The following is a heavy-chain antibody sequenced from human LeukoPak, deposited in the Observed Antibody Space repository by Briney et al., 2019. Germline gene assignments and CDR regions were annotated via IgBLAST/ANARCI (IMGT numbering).Heavy chain of an antibody. J-gene: IGHJ5*02. Sequence: SETLSLTCAVYGGSLSGYYWSWIRQPPGKGLEWIGEINHSGTTNYNPSLKSRVTISLDTSKNQFFLKLSSVTAADTAVHYCARVPYYYGSGSGWFDPWGQGTLVTVSS. CDR1: GGSLSGYY. CDR3: ARVPYYYGSGSGWFDP. D-gene: IGHD3-10*01. V-gene: IGHV4-34*01. CDR2: INHSGTT.